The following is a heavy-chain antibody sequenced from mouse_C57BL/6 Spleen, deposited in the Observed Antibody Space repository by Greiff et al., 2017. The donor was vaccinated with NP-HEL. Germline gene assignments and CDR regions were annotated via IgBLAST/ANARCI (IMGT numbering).Heavy chain of an antibody. CDR1: GYTFTSYW. CDR3: ARSNSLDY. Sequence: VQLSCKASGYTFTSYWMQWVKQRPGQGLEWIGEIDPSDSYTNYNQKFKGKATLTVDTSSSTAYMQLSSLTSEDSAVYYCARSNSLDYWGQGTTLTVSS. J-gene: IGHJ2*01. V-gene: IGHV1-50*01. CDR2: IDPSDSYT.